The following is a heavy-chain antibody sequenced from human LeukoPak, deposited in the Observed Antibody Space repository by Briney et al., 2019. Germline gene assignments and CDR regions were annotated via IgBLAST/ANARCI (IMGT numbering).Heavy chain of an antibody. Sequence: SETLSLTCTVSGGSISSSSYYWGWIRQPPGKGLEWIGSIYYSGSTYYNPSLKSLVTISVDTSKNQFSMELRSVTAADTAVYYCAREGELDYDILTGYSYNWFDPWGQGTLVTVSS. CDR3: AREGELDYDILTGYSYNWFDP. CDR1: GGSISSSSYY. CDR2: IYYSGST. J-gene: IGHJ5*02. V-gene: IGHV4-39*07. D-gene: IGHD3-9*01.